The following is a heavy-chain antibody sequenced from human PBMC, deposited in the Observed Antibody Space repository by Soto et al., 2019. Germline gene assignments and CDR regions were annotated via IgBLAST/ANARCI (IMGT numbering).Heavy chain of an antibody. CDR3: AREDKYSNGWRFDY. D-gene: IGHD6-19*01. V-gene: IGHV3-30*03. Sequence: GGSLRLSCAASGSTFSSYGMHWVRQAPGKGLEWVAVISYDGSNKYYADSVKGRFTVSRDSSKNTLYLQMNSLRAEDTAVYYCAREDKYSNGWRFDYWGQGTLVSVSS. CDR2: ISYDGSNK. CDR1: GSTFSSYG. J-gene: IGHJ4*02.